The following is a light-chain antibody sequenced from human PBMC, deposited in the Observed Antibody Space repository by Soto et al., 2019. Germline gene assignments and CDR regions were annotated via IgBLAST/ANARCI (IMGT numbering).Light chain of an antibody. Sequence: EFVLTQSPGTLSLSPGERATLSCRASQSVSGSYLAWYQQKPGQSPRLLIYGQSSRATGIPERFSGSGSGTDFTLTIGRLEPEDFAVYFCQQYGSPWTFGQGTKVEIK. CDR2: GQS. V-gene: IGKV3-20*01. J-gene: IGKJ1*01. CDR1: QSVSGSY. CDR3: QQYGSPWT.